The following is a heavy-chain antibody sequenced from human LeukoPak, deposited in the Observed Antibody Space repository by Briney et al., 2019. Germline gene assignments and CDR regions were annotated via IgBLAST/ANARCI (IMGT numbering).Heavy chain of an antibody. D-gene: IGHD4-23*01. CDR1: GFTFNDYW. V-gene: IGHV3-7*01. CDR3: ARGRGADYGGNSGYFDY. CDR2: IKQDGSTE. Sequence: GGSLRLSCAASGFTFNDYWMSWDRQAPGKGLEWVANIKQDGSTEYYVDSVKGRFSISRDNAKRSLYLQMNSLRAEDTAVYYCARGRGADYGGNSGYFDYWGQGTLVTVSS. J-gene: IGHJ4*02.